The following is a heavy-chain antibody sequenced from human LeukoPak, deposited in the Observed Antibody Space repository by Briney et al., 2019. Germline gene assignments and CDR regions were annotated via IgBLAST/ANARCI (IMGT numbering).Heavy chain of an antibody. CDR1: GFTFGDYA. D-gene: IGHD4-17*01. Sequence: GGSLRLSCTASGFTFGDYAMSWVRQAPGKGLEWVGFIRSKAYGGTTEYAASVKGRFTISRDDSKSIAYLQMNSLKTEDTAVYYCTREYDGDYVPHYYGMDVWGQGTTVTVSS. CDR2: IRSKAYGGTT. CDR3: TREYDGDYVPHYYGMDV. V-gene: IGHV3-49*04. J-gene: IGHJ6*02.